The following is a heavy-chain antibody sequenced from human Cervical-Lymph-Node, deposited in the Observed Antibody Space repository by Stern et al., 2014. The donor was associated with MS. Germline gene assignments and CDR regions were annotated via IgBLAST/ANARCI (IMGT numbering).Heavy chain of an antibody. V-gene: IGHV1-18*01. Sequence: QDQLVQSGPEVKKPGASVKVSCKASGYIFSNFGITWVRQAPGPGLEWLGWVSASKNKRNNIQNLQSRVTLTTDTPTSTAFMELRGMKSDDTAVYYCARDVVPAANHKYGLDVWAKGPRSPSP. CDR2: VSASKNKR. J-gene: IGHJ6*02. CDR1: GYIFSNFG. CDR3: ARDVVPAANHKYGLDV. D-gene: IGHD2-2*01.